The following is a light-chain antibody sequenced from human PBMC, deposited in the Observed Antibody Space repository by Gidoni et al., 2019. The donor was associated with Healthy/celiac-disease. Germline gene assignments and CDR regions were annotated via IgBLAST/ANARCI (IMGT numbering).Light chain of an antibody. CDR2: KAS. J-gene: IGKJ1*01. Sequence: DIQMTQSPSTLSASVGDSVTITCRASQSISSWLAWYQQKPGKAPKLLIYKASSLESWVPSRFSGRGSGTEFTLTISSLQSDDFATYYCQQYNSYPGTFGQGTKVEIK. CDR1: QSISSW. V-gene: IGKV1-5*03. CDR3: QQYNSYPGT.